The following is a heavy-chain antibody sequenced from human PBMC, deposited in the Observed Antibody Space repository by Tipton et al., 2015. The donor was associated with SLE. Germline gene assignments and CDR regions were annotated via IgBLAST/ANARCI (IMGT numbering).Heavy chain of an antibody. V-gene: IGHV3-7*01. CDR2: IKQDGSEK. CDR1: GFTFSSYW. CDR3: ARLHYYDSSGYTSVDY. J-gene: IGHJ4*02. Sequence: SLRLSCAASGFTFSSYWMSWVRQAPGKGLEWVANIKQDGSEKYYVDSVKGRFTISRDNAKNSLYLQMNSLRAEDTAVYYCARLHYYDSSGYTSVDYWGQGTLVTVSS. D-gene: IGHD3-22*01.